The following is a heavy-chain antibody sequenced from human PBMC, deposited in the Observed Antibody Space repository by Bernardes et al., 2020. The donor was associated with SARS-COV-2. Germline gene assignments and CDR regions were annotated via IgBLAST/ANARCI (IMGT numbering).Heavy chain of an antibody. D-gene: IGHD3-22*01. CDR2: IYYIGTT. CDR3: SRVRQGSIGLPFDY. J-gene: IGHJ4*02. V-gene: IGHV4-59*11. CDR1: GASLTYHY. Sequence: SEPLSLTWTVSGASLTYHYGSWIRQPPWKELEWTGYIYYIGTTNYNPSLKRRVTISIDTSKNQFSLKLNSVTAADTAVYYCSRVRQGSIGLPFDYWGQGTLVTVSS.